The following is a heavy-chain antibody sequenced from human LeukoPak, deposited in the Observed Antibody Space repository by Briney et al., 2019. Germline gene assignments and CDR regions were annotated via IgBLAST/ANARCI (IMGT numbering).Heavy chain of an antibody. CDR1: GYIFSELS. V-gene: IGHV1-24*01. CDR3: AREGQQQLKAWFDP. Sequence: GASVKVSCKVSGYIFSELSMHWVRQAPGKGLEWMGGFDPEDGETIYTQRFQGRVTMTEDTSTDTAYMELSSLRSEDTAVYYCAREGQQQLKAWFDPWGQGTLVTVSS. CDR2: FDPEDGET. D-gene: IGHD6-13*01. J-gene: IGHJ5*02.